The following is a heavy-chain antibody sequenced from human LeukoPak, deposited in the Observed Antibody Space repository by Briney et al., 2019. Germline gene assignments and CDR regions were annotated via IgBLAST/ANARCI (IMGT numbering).Heavy chain of an antibody. CDR2: MNPNSGDT. D-gene: IGHD2-2*01. CDR1: GYTFTSYD. V-gene: IGHV1-8*03. J-gene: IGHJ3*02. Sequence: GASVKVSCKASGYTFTSYDINWVRQATGQGLEWMGWMNPNSGDTGYAQKFQGRVTITRTTSISTAYMELSSLRSEDTAVYYCARSSRYCSSTSCAFDIWGQGAMVTVSS. CDR3: ARSSRYCSSTSCAFDI.